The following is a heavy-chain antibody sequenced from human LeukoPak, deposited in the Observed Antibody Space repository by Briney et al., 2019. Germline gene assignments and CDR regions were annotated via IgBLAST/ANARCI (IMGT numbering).Heavy chain of an antibody. CDR3: ARGGTVRHSGIDY. D-gene: IGHD3-10*01. CDR1: GYTFTSYF. V-gene: IGHV1-46*01. Sequence: ASVKVSCKASGYTFTSYFIYWVRQAPGQGLEWMGIINPTGGGSTNYAQKFQGSVTMTSDTSTTTVYMELSSLKYDDTAVYYCARGGTVRHSGIDYWGQGTLVTVSS. J-gene: IGHJ4*02. CDR2: INPTGGGST.